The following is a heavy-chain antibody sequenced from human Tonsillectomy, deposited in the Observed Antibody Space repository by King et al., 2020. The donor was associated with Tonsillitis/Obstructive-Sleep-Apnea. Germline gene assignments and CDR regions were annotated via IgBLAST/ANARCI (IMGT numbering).Heavy chain of an antibody. CDR2: IIPIFGTA. CDR3: ARDKSLYCSGGSCGFDP. J-gene: IGHJ5*02. CDR1: GGTFSSYA. D-gene: IGHD2-15*01. Sequence: QLVQSGAEVKKPGSSVKVSCKASGGTFSSYAISWVRQAPGQGLEWMGGIIPIFGTANYAQKFQGRVTITADESTSTAYMELSSLRSEDTAVYSCARDKSLYCSGGSCGFDPWGQGTLVTVSS. V-gene: IGHV1-69*12.